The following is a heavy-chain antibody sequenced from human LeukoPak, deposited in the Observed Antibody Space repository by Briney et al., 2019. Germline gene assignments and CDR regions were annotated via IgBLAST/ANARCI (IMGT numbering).Heavy chain of an antibody. CDR2: INHSGST. J-gene: IGHJ4*02. CDR3: ARGQRPQDYDILTGYYPFDY. Sequence: SETLSLTCAVYGGSFSGYCWSWIRQPPGKGLEWIGEINHSGSTNYNPSLKSRVTISVDTSQNQFSLKLSSVTAADTAVYYCARGQRPQDYDILTGYYPFDYWGQGTLVTVSS. D-gene: IGHD3-9*01. V-gene: IGHV4-34*01. CDR1: GGSFSGYC.